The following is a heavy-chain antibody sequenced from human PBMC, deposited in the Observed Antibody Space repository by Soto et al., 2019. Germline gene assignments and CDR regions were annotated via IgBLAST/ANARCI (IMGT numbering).Heavy chain of an antibody. Sequence: QVQLVESGGGLVKPGGSLRLSCAASGFTFSYYHMSWIRQAPGKGLECVSYISSSGSNVYYAYSVKGRFTISRDNAKNSLYLQMNRRRVADTAVYYCARRIVGTTGQAMDVWGQGTTVSVTS. D-gene: IGHD1-26*01. J-gene: IGHJ6*02. CDR1: GFTFSYYH. V-gene: IGHV3-11*01. CDR2: ISSSGSNV. CDR3: ARRIVGTTGQAMDV.